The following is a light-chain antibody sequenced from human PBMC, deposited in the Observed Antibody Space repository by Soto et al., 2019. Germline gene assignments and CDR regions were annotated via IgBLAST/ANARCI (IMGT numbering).Light chain of an antibody. CDR1: SSDVGGYNY. Sequence: QSVLTQPPSASGSPGQSVTISCTGTSSDVGGYNYVSWYQQHQGKAPKLMIYEVSERPSGVPDRFSGSKSSNTASLTVSGLQAEDEADYYCSSYAGSNNFVFGTGTKVTVL. CDR2: EVS. CDR3: SSYAGSNNFV. V-gene: IGLV2-8*01. J-gene: IGLJ1*01.